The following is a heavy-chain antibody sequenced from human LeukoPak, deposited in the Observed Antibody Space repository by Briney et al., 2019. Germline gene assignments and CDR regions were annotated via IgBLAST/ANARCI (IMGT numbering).Heavy chain of an antibody. V-gene: IGHV3-23*01. CDR3: AKDKGESVSGSYYGRYYFDY. Sequence: GGSLRLSCAASGFTFSSYAMSWVRQAPGKGLEWVSAISGSGGSTYYADSVKGRFTISRDNSKNTLYLQMNSLRAEDTAVYYCAKDKGESVSGSYYGRYYFDYWGQGTLVTVSS. D-gene: IGHD1-26*01. J-gene: IGHJ4*02. CDR2: ISGSGGST. CDR1: GFTFSSYA.